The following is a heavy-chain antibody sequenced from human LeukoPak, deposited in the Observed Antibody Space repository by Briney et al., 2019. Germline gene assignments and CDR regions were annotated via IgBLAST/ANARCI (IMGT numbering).Heavy chain of an antibody. V-gene: IGHV4-59*01. J-gene: IGHJ4*02. CDR2: ISYSGST. Sequence: GSLRLSCTTSGFTLSNAWMSWIRQPPGKGLEWIGYISYSGSTNYIPSLKSRVNISLDTSKNQFSLRLSSVTAADTAVYYCARVYCSGAGFCYPFEYWGQGILVTVSS. CDR3: ARVYCSGAGFCYPFEY. D-gene: IGHD2-15*01. CDR1: GFTLSNAW.